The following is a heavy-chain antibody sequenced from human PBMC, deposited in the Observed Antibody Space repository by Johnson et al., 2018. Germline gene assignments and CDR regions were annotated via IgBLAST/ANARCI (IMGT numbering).Heavy chain of an antibody. CDR1: GFTFSSYG. D-gene: IGHD6-19*01. J-gene: IGHJ6*03. CDR3: AKDGSSAPDHYYYSYYMDV. V-gene: IGHV3-30*18. CDR2: ISYDGSNK. Sequence: QVQLVQSGGGVVQPGRSLRLSCAASGFTFSSYGMHWVRQAPGKGLVWVAVISYDGSNKYYADSVKGRFTISRDNSKKTLYLQMNSLRAEDTAVYYCAKDGSSAPDHYYYSYYMDVWGKGTTVTVSS.